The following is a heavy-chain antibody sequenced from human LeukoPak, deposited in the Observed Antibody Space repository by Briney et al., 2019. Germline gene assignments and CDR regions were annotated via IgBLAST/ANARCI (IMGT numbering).Heavy chain of an antibody. Sequence: TPSETLSLTCAVYGGSFSGYYWSWIRQPPGKGLEWIGEINHSGSTNYNPSLKSRVTISVDTSKNQFSLKLSSVTAADTAVYYCARDRWNPYSFDYWGQGTLVTVSS. CDR1: GGSFSGYY. J-gene: IGHJ4*02. D-gene: IGHD1-1*01. CDR3: ARDRWNPYSFDY. V-gene: IGHV4-34*01. CDR2: INHSGST.